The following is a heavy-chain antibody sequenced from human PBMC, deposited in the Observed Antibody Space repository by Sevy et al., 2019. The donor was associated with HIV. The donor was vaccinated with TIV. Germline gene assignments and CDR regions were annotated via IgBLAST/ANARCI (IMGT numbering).Heavy chain of an antibody. J-gene: IGHJ4*02. V-gene: IGHV3-21*01. D-gene: IGHD6-13*01. CDR1: GFIFSSYS. Sequence: GGSLRLSCAASGFIFSSYSINWVRQAPGKGLEWVSSISSSSKYIYYADSAKGRFTISRDNAKNSLYLQMNSLRAEDTAVYYCARDPAIAAAVTFDNWVQGTLVTVSS. CDR2: ISSSSKYI. CDR3: ARDPAIAAAVTFDN.